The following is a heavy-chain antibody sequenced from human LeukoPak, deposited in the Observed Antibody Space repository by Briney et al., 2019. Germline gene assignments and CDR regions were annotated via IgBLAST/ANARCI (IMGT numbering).Heavy chain of an antibody. CDR2: IYHTGST. V-gene: IGHV4-30-2*01. CDR3: ARGTAHYYYGMDV. J-gene: IGHJ6*02. CDR1: GGSISSPGHY. D-gene: IGHD1-1*01. Sequence: SETLSLTCTVSGGSISSPGHYWSWIRQPPGKGLEWIGYIYHTGSTYYNPSLKSRVTISVARSQTQFSLSLTSLTAADTAVYYCARGTAHYYYGMDVWGQGTTVTVSS.